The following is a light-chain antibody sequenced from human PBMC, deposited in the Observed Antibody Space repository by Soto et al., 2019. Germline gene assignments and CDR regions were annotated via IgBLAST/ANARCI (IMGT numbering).Light chain of an antibody. Sequence: SYELTQPPSVSVSPGQTASITCSGDKLGDKYASWYQQKPGQSPVMVIYKDSKRPSGIPERFSGSNSGNTATLSISGTQAMDEVDYYCQAWDSSTAVFGGGTKLTVL. V-gene: IGLV3-1*01. J-gene: IGLJ2*01. CDR3: QAWDSSTAV. CDR1: KLGDKY. CDR2: KDS.